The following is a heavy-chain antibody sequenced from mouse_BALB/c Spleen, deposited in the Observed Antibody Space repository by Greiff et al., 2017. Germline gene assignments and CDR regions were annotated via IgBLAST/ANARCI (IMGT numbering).Heavy chain of an antibody. J-gene: IGHJ4*01. V-gene: IGHV5-6-5*01. CDR3: ARGVLRLRGAMDY. D-gene: IGHD1-2*01. CDR1: GFTFSSYA. Sequence: EVNVVESGGGLVKPGGSLKLSCAASGFTFSSYAMSWVRQTPEKRLEWVASISSGGSTYYPDSVKGRFTISRDNARNILYLQMSSLRSEDTAMYYCARGVLRLRGAMDYWGQGTSVTVSS. CDR2: ISSGGST.